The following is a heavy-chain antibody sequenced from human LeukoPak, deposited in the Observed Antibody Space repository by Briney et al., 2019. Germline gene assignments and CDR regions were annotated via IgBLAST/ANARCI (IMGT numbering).Heavy chain of an antibody. V-gene: IGHV3-23*01. CDR3: AKIGRSYDFWTGYYEEEVDYMDV. Sequence: PGGSLRLSCAASGFTFSSYGMNWVRQAPGKGLEWVSGISDSGAGTKQADSVKGRFTISRDNSKNTLYLQMNSLRAEDTAVYYCAKIGRSYDFWTGYYEEEVDYMDVWSKGTTVTVSS. J-gene: IGHJ6*03. CDR2: ISDSGAGT. CDR1: GFTFSSYG. D-gene: IGHD3-3*01.